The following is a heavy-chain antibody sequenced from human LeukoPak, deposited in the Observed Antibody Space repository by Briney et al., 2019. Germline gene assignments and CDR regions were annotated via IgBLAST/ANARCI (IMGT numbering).Heavy chain of an antibody. CDR2: ITTSSTYM. J-gene: IGHJ4*02. D-gene: IGHD3-10*01. CDR1: GFTFSAYN. CDR3: AKDLGWLTSRFDY. Sequence: GGSLRLSCAASGFTFSAYNMNWVRRTPGKGLEWVSSITTSSTYMFYADSVKGRFTISRDKSKNTLYLQMNSLRAEDTAVYYCAKDLGWLTSRFDYWGQGTLVTVSS. V-gene: IGHV3-21*04.